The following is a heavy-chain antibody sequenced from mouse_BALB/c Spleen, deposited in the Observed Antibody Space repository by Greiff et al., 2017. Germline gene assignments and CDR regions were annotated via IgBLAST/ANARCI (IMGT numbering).Heavy chain of an antibody. J-gene: IGHJ4*01. D-gene: IGHD2-3*01. CDR1: GFTFSDYY. CDR2: ISDGGSYT. CDR3: ARAPYDGYFYYAMDY. V-gene: IGHV5-4*02. Sequence: DVQLVESGGGLVKPGGSLKLSCAASGFTFSDYYMYWVRQTPEKRLEWVATISDGGSYTYYPDSVKGRFTISRDNAKNNLYLQMSSLKSEDTAMYYCARAPYDGYFYYAMDYWGQGTSVTVSS.